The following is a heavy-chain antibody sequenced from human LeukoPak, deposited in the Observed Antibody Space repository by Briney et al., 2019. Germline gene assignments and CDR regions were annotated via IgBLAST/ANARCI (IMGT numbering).Heavy chain of an antibody. CDR3: ARGDGDWSYYFDY. V-gene: IGHV3-53*01. J-gene: IGHJ4*02. D-gene: IGHD4-17*01. CDR2: LYSGGTT. CDR1: GFTVSSTY. Sequence: GGSLRLSCAASGFTVSSTYMSWVRQAPGKGLEWVSVLYSGGTTYYADSVKGRFTISRDNSKNTLYLQMNSLRAEDTAVYYCARGDGDWSYYFDYWGQGTLVTVSS.